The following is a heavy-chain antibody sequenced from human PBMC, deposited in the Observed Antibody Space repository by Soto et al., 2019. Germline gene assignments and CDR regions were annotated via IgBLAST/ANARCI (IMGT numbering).Heavy chain of an antibody. J-gene: IGHJ4*02. CDR1: GFTFSSYW. V-gene: IGHV3-74*01. Sequence: GGSLILSCAASGFTFSSYWMHWVRQTPEKGLVWVSHIDSDGSSTTYADSVKGRFTISRDNAKNTLYLQMNSLRAEDTAVYYCVRDDFGLGIEYWGLGTLVTVS. CDR2: IDSDGSST. CDR3: VRDDFGLGIEY. D-gene: IGHD1-26*01.